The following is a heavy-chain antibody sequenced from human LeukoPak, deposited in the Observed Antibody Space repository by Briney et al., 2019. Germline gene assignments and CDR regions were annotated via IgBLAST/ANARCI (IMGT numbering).Heavy chain of an antibody. CDR3: TRYSGYPGDY. CDR2: IKQDGSEK. Sequence: GGSLRLSCAASGFTFTTYWMSWVRQTPGKGLEWLANIKQDGSEKYYVDSVEGRFTVSRDNAKNSLYMQMNSLRVEDTGVYYCTRYSGYPGDYWGQGTLVTVSS. V-gene: IGHV3-7*01. CDR1: GFTFTTYW. J-gene: IGHJ4*02. D-gene: IGHD5-12*01.